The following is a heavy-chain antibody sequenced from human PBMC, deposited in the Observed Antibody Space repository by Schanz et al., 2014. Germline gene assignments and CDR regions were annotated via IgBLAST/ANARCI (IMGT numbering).Heavy chain of an antibody. D-gene: IGHD3-3*01. CDR2: INPSSGTT. J-gene: IGHJ3*02. CDR1: GYTFTTYY. Sequence: QVQLVQSGPEVKKPGASVKVSCKASGYTFTTYYIHWVRQAPGQGLEWMGKINPSSGTTRIAQNFQGRLTVTRDTSTTTVYMELSSLRSDDTAMYYCVTEKRMESGTWAKAFDIWGQGTWVTVSS. CDR3: VTEKRMESGTWAKAFDI. V-gene: IGHV1-46*01.